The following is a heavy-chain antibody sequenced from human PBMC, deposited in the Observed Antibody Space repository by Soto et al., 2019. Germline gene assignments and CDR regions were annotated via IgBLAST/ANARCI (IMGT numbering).Heavy chain of an antibody. CDR2: ISSSSSYI. D-gene: IGHD3-22*01. CDR1: GFTFSSYS. V-gene: IGHV3-21*01. Sequence: GGSLRLSCAASGFTFSSYSMNWVRQAPGKGLEWVSSISSSSSYIYYADSVKSRFTISRDNAKNSLYLQMNSLRAEDTAVYYCARERDSSGYYYYYGMDVWGQGTTVTVSS. CDR3: ARERDSSGYYYYYGMDV. J-gene: IGHJ6*02.